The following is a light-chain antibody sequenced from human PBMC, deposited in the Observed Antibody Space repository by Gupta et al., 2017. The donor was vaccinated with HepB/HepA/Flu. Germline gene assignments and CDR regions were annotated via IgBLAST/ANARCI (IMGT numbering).Light chain of an antibody. J-gene: IGKJ5*01. Sequence: DIQLTQSPSSLSASIGDTVTITCRASQAMSNYLAWYQQRPGSISKLLIFGSSNLHSGVPSRFSGSGSGTHFTLTINDVQPEDFATYFCQKYNSAPVIFGQGTRVEIK. CDR1: QAMSNY. CDR3: QKYNSAPVI. V-gene: IGKV1-27*01. CDR2: GSS.